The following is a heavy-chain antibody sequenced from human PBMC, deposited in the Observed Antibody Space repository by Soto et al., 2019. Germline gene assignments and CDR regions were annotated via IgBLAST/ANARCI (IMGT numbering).Heavy chain of an antibody. D-gene: IGHD3-22*01. CDR1: VFTFSSYA. V-gene: IGHV3-30-3*01. Sequence: GGSLRLSCAASVFTFSSYAMHWVRQAPGKGLEWVAVISYDGSNKYYADSVKGRFTISRDNSKNTLYLQMNSLRAEDTAVYYCAKPLYYYDSSGYSYWGQGTLVTVSS. CDR2: ISYDGSNK. CDR3: AKPLYYYDSSGYSY. J-gene: IGHJ4*02.